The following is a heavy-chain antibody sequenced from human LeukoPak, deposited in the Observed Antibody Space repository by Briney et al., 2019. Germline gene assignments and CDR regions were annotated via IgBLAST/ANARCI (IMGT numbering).Heavy chain of an antibody. D-gene: IGHD3-16*02. CDR1: GFTFSSYA. CDR3: VKYDYVWGSYRYTNFDY. V-gene: IGHV3-64D*09. Sequence: PGGSLRLSCSASGFTFSSYAMHWVRQAPGKGLEYVSAISSNGGSTYYADSVKGRFTISRDNSKDTLYLQMSSLRAEDTAVYYCVKYDYVWGSYRYTNFDYWGQGTLVTVSS. CDR2: ISSNGGST. J-gene: IGHJ4*02.